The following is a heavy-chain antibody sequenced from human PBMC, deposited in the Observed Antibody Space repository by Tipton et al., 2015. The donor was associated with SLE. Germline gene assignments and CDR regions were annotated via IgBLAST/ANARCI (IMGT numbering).Heavy chain of an antibody. J-gene: IGHJ3*02. V-gene: IGHV3-53*04. CDR1: GFTVSSNY. Sequence: SLRLSCAASGFTVSSNYMSWVRQAPGKGLEWVSVVYSGGSTYYADSVKGRFTISRHHSKNTLYLQMNSLRSEDTAVYSCARVRGVHGLDIWGQGTMVTVSS. CDR2: VYSGGST. D-gene: IGHD3-10*01. CDR3: ARVRGVHGLDI.